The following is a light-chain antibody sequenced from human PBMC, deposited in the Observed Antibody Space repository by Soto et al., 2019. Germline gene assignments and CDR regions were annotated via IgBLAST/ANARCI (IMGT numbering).Light chain of an antibody. CDR1: QSISSY. CDR2: AAS. Sequence: DIQMPQAPSSLSASVGDRVTITCRASQSISSYLNWYQQKPGKAPKLLIYAASSLQSGVPARFSGSGSGTDFTLTISSLQPEDFATYYCQQSYSTPRTFGQGTKVDXK. J-gene: IGKJ1*01. V-gene: IGKV1-39*01. CDR3: QQSYSTPRT.